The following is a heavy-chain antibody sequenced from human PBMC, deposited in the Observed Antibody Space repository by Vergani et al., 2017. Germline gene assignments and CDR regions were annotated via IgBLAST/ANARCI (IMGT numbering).Heavy chain of an antibody. J-gene: IGHJ6*03. V-gene: IGHV4-34*01. CDR2: INHSGST. D-gene: IGHD6-13*01. CDR3: ARGRLVVAAAGTAYYYYYYMDV. CDR1: GGSFSGYY. Sequence: QVQLQQWGAGLLKPSETLSLTCAVYGGSFSGYYWSWIRQPPGKGLEWIGEINHSGSTNYNPSLKSRVTISVDTSKNQFSLKLGSVTAADTAVYYCARGRLVVAAAGTAYYYYYYMDVWGKGTTVTVSS.